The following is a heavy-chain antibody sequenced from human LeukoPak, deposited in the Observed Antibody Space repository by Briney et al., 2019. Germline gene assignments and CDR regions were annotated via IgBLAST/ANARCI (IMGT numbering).Heavy chain of an antibody. V-gene: IGHV4-4*02. Sequence: SGTLSLTCAVSGGSTSSSNWWSWVRQPPGKGLEWIGEIYHSGSTNYNPSLKSRVTISVDKSKNQFSLKLSSVTAADTAVYYCARDTAMVDGWFDPWGQGTLVTVSS. CDR1: GGSTSSSNW. CDR2: IYHSGST. J-gene: IGHJ5*02. CDR3: ARDTAMVDGWFDP. D-gene: IGHD5-18*01.